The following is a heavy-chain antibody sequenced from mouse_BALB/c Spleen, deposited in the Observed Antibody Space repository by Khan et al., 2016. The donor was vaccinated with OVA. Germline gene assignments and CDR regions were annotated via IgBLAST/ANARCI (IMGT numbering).Heavy chain of an antibody. V-gene: IGHV1S135*01. CDR1: GYSFTDYN. CDR3: ARTDYYGSSYYFDY. D-gene: IGHD1-1*01. Sequence: VQLKESGPELVKPGASVKVSCKASGYSFTDYNMFWVKQSHGKSLEWIGYIDPYNGGTSYNQKFKGKATLNVDKSSSTAFMHLSSLTSEDSAVFYCARTDYYGSSYYFDYWGQGTTLTVSS. CDR2: IDPYNGGT. J-gene: IGHJ2*01.